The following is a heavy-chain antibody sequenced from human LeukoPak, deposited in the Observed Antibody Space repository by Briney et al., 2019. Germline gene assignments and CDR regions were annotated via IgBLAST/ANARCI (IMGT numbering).Heavy chain of an antibody. CDR1: GGTFSSYA. Sequence: EASVKVSCKASGGTFSSYAISWVRQAPGQGLEWMGGIIPIFGTANYAQKFQGRVTITTDESTSTAYMELSSLRSEDTAVYYCARMVMAAGILDYWGQGTLVTVCS. D-gene: IGHD6-13*01. V-gene: IGHV1-69*05. CDR2: IIPIFGTA. J-gene: IGHJ4*02. CDR3: ARMVMAAGILDY.